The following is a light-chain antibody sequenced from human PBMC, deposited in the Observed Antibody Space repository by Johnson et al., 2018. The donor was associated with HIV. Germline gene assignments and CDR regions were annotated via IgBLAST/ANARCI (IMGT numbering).Light chain of an antibody. Sequence: QSVLTQPPSVSAAPGQKVTISCSGSSSDMGNYAVSWYQQFPGAAPKLLIYENNKRPSGIPDRFSGSKSGTSATLDITGLQSGDEADYYCGTWDSSLSAYVFGNGTKVTGL. CDR3: GTWDSSLSAYV. J-gene: IGLJ1*01. CDR1: SSDMGNYA. CDR2: ENN. V-gene: IGLV1-51*02.